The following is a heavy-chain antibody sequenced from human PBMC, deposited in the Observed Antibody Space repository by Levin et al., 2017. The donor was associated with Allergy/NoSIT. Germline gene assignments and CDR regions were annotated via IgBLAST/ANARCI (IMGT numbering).Heavy chain of an antibody. CDR2: INSDGGST. CDR1: GFNFSRYW. CDR3: ARAVGVWAPPPDLDY. V-gene: IGHV3-74*01. D-gene: IGHD3-16*01. Sequence: GGSLRLSCAAAGFNFSRYWMHWVRQAPGEGLVWVSHINSDGGSTNYADSVKGRFIISRDNAKNTLYLQMNSLRAEDTAVYYCARAVGVWAPPPDLDYWGQGTLVTVSS. J-gene: IGHJ4*02.